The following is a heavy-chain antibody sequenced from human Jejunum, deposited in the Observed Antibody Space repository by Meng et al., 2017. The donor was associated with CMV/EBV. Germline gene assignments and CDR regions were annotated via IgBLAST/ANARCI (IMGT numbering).Heavy chain of an antibody. V-gene: IGHV3-9*01. CDR1: FDDYA. J-gene: IGHJ4*02. CDR3: ARDREASIAAAGAFDY. D-gene: IGHD6-13*01. Sequence: FDDYARHWVRQAPGKGLEWVAGITWSSTNIGYADSVRGRFTISRDNAKNSLYLQMNSLRGEDTALYYCARDREASIAAAGAFDYWGQGTLVTVSS. CDR2: ITWSSTNI.